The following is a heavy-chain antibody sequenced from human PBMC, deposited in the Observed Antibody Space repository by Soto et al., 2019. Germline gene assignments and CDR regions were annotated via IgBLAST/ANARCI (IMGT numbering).Heavy chain of an antibody. CDR1: GYTFTSYA. CDR2: INAGNGNT. V-gene: IGHV1-3*01. J-gene: IGHJ4*02. Sequence: ASVKVSCKASGYTFTSYAIHWVRQAPGQRLEGMGWINAGNGNTKYSQKFQGRVTITRDTSASTAYMELSSLRSEDTAVYYCARGLDYGDLVYYFDYWGQGTLVTVSP. CDR3: ARGLDYGDLVYYFDY. D-gene: IGHD4-17*01.